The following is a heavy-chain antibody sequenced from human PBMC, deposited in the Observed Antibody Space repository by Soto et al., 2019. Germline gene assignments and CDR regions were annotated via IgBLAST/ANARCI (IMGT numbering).Heavy chain of an antibody. D-gene: IGHD1-26*01. CDR1: GYTFIDYG. Sequence: SAEVCLKSSGYTFIDYGFSWVRQAPGQGLEWMGWITPYTGNTNFAQKFQGRVTMSTDRFTSTAYMDLRSLTSDDTAVYYCARDRGSGSYYLGPYYFDYWGQGSLVTVSS. CDR3: ARDRGSGSYYLGPYYFDY. V-gene: IGHV1-18*01. J-gene: IGHJ4*02. CDR2: ITPYTGNT.